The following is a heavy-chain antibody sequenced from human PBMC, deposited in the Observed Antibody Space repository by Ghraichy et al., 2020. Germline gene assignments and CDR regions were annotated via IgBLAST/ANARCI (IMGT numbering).Heavy chain of an antibody. V-gene: IGHV3-23*01. D-gene: IGHD3-22*01. CDR3: APRGAFYYDSSGYPLVY. Sequence: GGSLRLSCAASGFTFSSYAMAWVRQAPGKGLEWVSGIGGSGGGTYYADSVKGRFTISRDNSKNTLYLQMNSLRAEDTAVYYCAPRGAFYYDSSGYPLVYWGQGTLVTVSS. CDR1: GFTFSSYA. J-gene: IGHJ4*02. CDR2: IGGSGGGT.